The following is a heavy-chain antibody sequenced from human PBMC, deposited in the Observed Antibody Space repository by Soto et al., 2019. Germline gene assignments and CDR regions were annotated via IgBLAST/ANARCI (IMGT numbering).Heavy chain of an antibody. V-gene: IGHV3-23*01. Sequence: EVQLLESGGGLVQPGGSLRVSCAASGFTFRNYAMTWVRQAPGKGLEWVSTVTGSGDRTYYVDSVKGRFTISRDNSKNMLYLQMNSLRGDDTAVYYCSKDGEVRFLEWLLSHWGQGTLVTVSS. D-gene: IGHD3-3*01. CDR1: GFTFRNYA. J-gene: IGHJ4*02. CDR2: VTGSGDRT. CDR3: SKDGEVRFLEWLLSH.